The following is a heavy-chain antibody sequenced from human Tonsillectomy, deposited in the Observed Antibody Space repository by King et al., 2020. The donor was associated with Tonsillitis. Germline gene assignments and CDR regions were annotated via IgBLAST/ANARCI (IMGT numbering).Heavy chain of an antibody. J-gene: IGHJ4*02. Sequence: QLVQSGGGLVQPGGSMRLSCAVSGFTFSSSYDMYWVRQPTGKGLEWVSAIGTAGVTYYSGSVKGRFTISIDNAKDSFYLHMDSLRVGDTAVYYCRAVTTNGDFDYWGQGTLVTVSS. CDR2: IGTAGVT. D-gene: IGHD2-8*01. CDR1: GFTFSSSYD. CDR3: RAVTTNGDFDY. V-gene: IGHV3-13*01.